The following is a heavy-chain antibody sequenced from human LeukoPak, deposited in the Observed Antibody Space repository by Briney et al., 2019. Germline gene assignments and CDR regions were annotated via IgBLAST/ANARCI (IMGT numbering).Heavy chain of an antibody. CDR1: GFTFSNAW. D-gene: IGHD2-2*01. Sequence: PGGSLRLSCAASGFTFSNAWMSWVRQAPGKGLEWVSVIYSGGSSYYADSVKGRFTISRDNSKNILYLQMNSLRAEDTAVYYCARDHCTSASCQTNSYYYGMDVWGQGTTVTVSS. V-gene: IGHV3-66*01. CDR3: ARDHCTSASCQTNSYYYGMDV. J-gene: IGHJ6*02. CDR2: IYSGGSS.